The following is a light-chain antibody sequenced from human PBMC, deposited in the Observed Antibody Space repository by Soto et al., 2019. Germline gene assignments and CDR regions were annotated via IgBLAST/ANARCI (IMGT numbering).Light chain of an antibody. J-gene: IGKJ3*01. CDR1: PSLLHSNGYIY. V-gene: IGKV2-28*01. CDR2: LGS. CDR3: LQALLTL. Sequence: DIVMTQSPLSPSVTPGAPASISCRSNPSLLHSNGYIYLDWYLQKPGQSPQRLLYLGSNRASRVPDRFSGSVSGTDFTLKISRVEAEDVGVYYCLQALLTLFGPGTKVDIK.